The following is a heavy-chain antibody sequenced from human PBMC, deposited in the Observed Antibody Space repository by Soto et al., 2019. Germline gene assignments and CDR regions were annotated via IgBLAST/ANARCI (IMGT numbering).Heavy chain of an antibody. J-gene: IGHJ5*02. CDR2: IYYSGST. CDR3: ARDQGMVRGVFNWFDP. Sequence: PSETLSLTCTVSGGSVSSGSYYWSWIRQPPGKGLEWIGYIYYSGSTNYNPSLKSRVTISVDTSKNQFSLKLSSVTAADTAVYYCARDQGMVRGVFNWFDPWGQGTLVTVSS. CDR1: GGSVSSGSYY. V-gene: IGHV4-61*01. D-gene: IGHD3-10*01.